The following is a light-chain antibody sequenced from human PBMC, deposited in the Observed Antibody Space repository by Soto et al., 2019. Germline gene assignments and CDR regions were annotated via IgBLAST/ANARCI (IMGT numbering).Light chain of an antibody. Sequence: EIMLTQSPATLSLSPGDGATLSCRASQSVSRYLAWYQQKPGQAPRLLIHDASNRATGIPARFSGSGSGTDFTLTISSLEPGDFAVYYCQQSGSPSGWTFGRGTKVDIK. CDR2: DAS. CDR1: QSVSRY. J-gene: IGKJ1*01. V-gene: IGKV3-11*01. CDR3: QQSGSPSGWT.